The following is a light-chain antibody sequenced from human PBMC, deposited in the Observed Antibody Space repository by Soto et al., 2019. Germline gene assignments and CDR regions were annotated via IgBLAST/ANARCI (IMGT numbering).Light chain of an antibody. CDR2: KAS. CDR1: QSISSW. V-gene: IGKV1-5*03. J-gene: IGKJ4*01. Sequence: DIQMTQSPSTLSASVGDRVTITCRASQSISSWLAWYQQKPGKAPKLLIYKASSLESGVPSRFSGSGSGTGVTLTIISLQPDDFATYYCQQYNSYPLSFGGGTKVEIK. CDR3: QQYNSYPLS.